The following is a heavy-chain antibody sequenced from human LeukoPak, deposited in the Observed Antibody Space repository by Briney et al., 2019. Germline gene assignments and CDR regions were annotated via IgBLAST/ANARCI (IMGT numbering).Heavy chain of an antibody. CDR3: AKATLAGITMIVVVITPDAFDI. V-gene: IGHV3-23*01. Sequence: GGSLRLSCAASGFTFSSYAMSWVRQAPGKGLEWVSAISGSGGSTYYADSVKGRFTISRDNSKNTLYLQMNSLRAEDTAVYYCAKATLAGITMIVVVITPDAFDIWGQGTMVTVSS. CDR2: ISGSGGST. J-gene: IGHJ3*02. CDR1: GFTFSSYA. D-gene: IGHD3-22*01.